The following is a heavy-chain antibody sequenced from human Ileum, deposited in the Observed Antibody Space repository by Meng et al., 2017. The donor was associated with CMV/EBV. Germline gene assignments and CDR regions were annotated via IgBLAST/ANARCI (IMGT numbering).Heavy chain of an antibody. CDR1: FTSYS. V-gene: IGHV1-69*05. Sequence: FTSYSIGWVRQAPGQGLEWMGGIIHIFGTRRYAQKFQGRVTITTDESTSTAYMELSSLRSDDTAVYYCARADPNYYDSSGYYGLLDYWGQGTLVTVSS. J-gene: IGHJ4*02. D-gene: IGHD3-22*01. CDR2: IIHIFGTR. CDR3: ARADPNYYDSSGYYGLLDY.